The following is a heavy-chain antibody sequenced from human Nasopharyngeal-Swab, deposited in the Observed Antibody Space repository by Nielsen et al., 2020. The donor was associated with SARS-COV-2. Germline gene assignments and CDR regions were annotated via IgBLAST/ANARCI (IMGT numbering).Heavy chain of an antibody. CDR2: ISTSSSYI. Sequence: GESLKISCAASGFTFNTYGMNWVRQAPGKGLELVSSISTSSSYIYYADSVKGRFTISRDNAKSSLHLQMNSPRVEDTARYYCVRGHCTGGSCPLDHWGQGTLVTVSS. V-gene: IGHV3-21*04. D-gene: IGHD2-15*01. CDR1: GFTFNTYG. CDR3: VRGHCTGGSCPLDH. J-gene: IGHJ4*02.